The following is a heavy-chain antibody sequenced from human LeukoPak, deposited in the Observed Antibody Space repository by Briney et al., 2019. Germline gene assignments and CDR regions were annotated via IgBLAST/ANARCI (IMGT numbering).Heavy chain of an antibody. Sequence: PSETLSLTCGVSGGSISNTNWWTWVRQPPGKGLEWIGEVNLQGSTNYNPSPKSRVAISVDKSENHISLKLTSVTAADTAVYYCAREGGPYRPLDYSGQGTLVTVAS. J-gene: IGHJ4*02. V-gene: IGHV4-4*02. CDR3: AREGGPYRPLDY. CDR2: VNLQGST. CDR1: GGSISNTNW.